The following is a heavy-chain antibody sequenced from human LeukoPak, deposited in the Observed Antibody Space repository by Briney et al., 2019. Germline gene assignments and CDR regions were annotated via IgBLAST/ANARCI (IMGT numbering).Heavy chain of an antibody. Sequence: ASVKVSCKASGYTFTSYEINWVRQASGQGLELMGWMNPDSGDTAYSQKFQGRITMTRSTSISTAYMELSSLRSEDTAVYYCARGLGTYDSSELTWPMISFWGQGTVVTVSS. CDR3: ARGLGTYDSSELTWPMISF. V-gene: IGHV1-8*01. CDR1: GYTFTSYE. D-gene: IGHD3-22*01. J-gene: IGHJ4*02. CDR2: MNPDSGDT.